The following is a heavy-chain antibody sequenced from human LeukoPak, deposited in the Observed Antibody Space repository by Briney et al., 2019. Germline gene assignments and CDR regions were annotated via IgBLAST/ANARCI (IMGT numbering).Heavy chain of an antibody. V-gene: IGHV1-18*01. CDR3: ARAAPPARYCSGGSCYSGIWFDP. J-gene: IGHJ5*02. Sequence: ASVKVSCKASGGTFSSYGISWVRQAPGQGLEWMGWISAYNGNTNYAQKLQGRVTMTTDTSTSTAYMELRSLRSDDTAVYYCARAAPPARYCSGGSCYSGIWFDPWGQGTLVTVSS. CDR1: GGTFSSYG. D-gene: IGHD2-15*01. CDR2: ISAYNGNT.